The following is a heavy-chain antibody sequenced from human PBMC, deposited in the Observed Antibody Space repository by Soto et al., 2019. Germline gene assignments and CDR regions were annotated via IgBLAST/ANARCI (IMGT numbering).Heavy chain of an antibody. V-gene: IGHV1-2*02. CDR2: INPATGAA. CDR1: GYPVTAYY. Sequence: QLHLVQSGAVVKKPGASVTVSCSASGYPVTAYYMHWVRQAPGRGLEWMGGINPATGAAKYTQTCQGRGTMTRDTSTSTGFRALSGLTSEDTAVFHGARGGGVGVAGAAAFDMWGQGTVVTVSS. CDR3: ARGGGVGVAGAAAFDM. D-gene: IGHD3-3*01. J-gene: IGHJ3*02.